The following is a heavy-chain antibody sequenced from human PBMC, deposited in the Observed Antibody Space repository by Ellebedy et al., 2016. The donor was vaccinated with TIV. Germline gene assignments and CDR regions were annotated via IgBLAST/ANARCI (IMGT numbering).Heavy chain of an antibody. Sequence: GESLKISCAASGLTVTTNYMSWVRQAPGKGLEWVSVIYSGGDIHYSDSVKGRFTISRHNSKNTLSLQMNSLRAEDTAVYYCAGYSSIPPKGDYWGQGTLVTVSS. CDR1: GLTVTTNY. CDR2: IYSGGDI. J-gene: IGHJ4*02. V-gene: IGHV3-53*01. D-gene: IGHD6-13*01. CDR3: AGYSSIPPKGDY.